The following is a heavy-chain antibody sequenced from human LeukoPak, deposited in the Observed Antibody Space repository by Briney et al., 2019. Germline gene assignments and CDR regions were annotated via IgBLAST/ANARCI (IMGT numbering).Heavy chain of an antibody. CDR2: ISYDGSSK. J-gene: IGHJ4*02. Sequence: PGRSLRLSCAASGFTFSTYAMHWVRQAPGKGLEWVAVISYDGSSKYYADSVKGRFTISRDNSKNTLYLQMNSLRADDTAVYYCARDDTTSGYYEFGYWGQGTLVTVSS. D-gene: IGHD5-12*01. CDR3: ARDDTTSGYYEFGY. V-gene: IGHV3-30*04. CDR1: GFTFSTYA.